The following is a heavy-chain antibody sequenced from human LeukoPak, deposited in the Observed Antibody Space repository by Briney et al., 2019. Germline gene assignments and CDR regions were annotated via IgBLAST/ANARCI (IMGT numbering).Heavy chain of an antibody. Sequence: ASVKVSCKASGYTFTSYGISWVRQAPGQGLEWMGWISAYNGNTNYTQKPQGRVTMTTDTSTSTAYMALRSLRSDDTAVYYCACDANTMVRGAIDYWGQGTLVTVSS. CDR1: GYTFTSYG. J-gene: IGHJ4*02. CDR3: ACDANTMVRGAIDY. V-gene: IGHV1-18*04. CDR2: ISAYNGNT. D-gene: IGHD3-10*01.